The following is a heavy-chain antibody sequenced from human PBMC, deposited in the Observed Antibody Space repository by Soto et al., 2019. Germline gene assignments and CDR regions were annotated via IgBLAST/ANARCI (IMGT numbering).Heavy chain of an antibody. V-gene: IGHV1-46*01. J-gene: IGHJ4*02. CDR2: INPHGGST. CDR1: GDTFTSYY. Sequence: ASVKVSCKAPGDTFTSYYLNWVRQAPGQGLEWMGVINPHGGSTKYAQKFQGRVTITADKSTSTAYMELSSLRSEDTAVYYCATPTPLRGAMITNINFDFWGQGTPVTVSS. D-gene: IGHD3-10*01. CDR3: ATPTPLRGAMITNINFDF.